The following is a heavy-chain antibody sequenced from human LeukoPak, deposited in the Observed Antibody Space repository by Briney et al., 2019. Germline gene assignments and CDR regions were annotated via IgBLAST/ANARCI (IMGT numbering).Heavy chain of an antibody. V-gene: IGHV3-30*02. J-gene: IGHJ3*02. CDR2: IRLDGSNK. Sequence: GGSLRLSCAASGFTFSSYDMHWVRQAPGKGLEWVAFIRLDGSNKYYADSVKGRFTISRDNSKNTLYLQMNSLRSEDTAVYYCARMYSGSYGAFDIWGQGTMVTVSS. CDR1: GFTFSSYD. D-gene: IGHD1-26*01. CDR3: ARMYSGSYGAFDI.